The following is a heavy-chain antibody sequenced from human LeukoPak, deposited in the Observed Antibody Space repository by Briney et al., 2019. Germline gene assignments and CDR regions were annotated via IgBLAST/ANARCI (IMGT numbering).Heavy chain of an antibody. CDR2: IYSGGST. D-gene: IGHD1-1*01. V-gene: IGHV3-53*01. J-gene: IGHJ3*02. CDR3: ARENFMATSGTTFDI. Sequence: TGGSLRLSCAASGFAVSSNYMSWVRQAPGKGLEWVSVIYSGGSTYYADSVKGRFTISRDNSKNTLYLQMNSLRAEDTAIYYCARENFMATSGTTFDIWGQGTMGSVSS. CDR1: GFAVSSNY.